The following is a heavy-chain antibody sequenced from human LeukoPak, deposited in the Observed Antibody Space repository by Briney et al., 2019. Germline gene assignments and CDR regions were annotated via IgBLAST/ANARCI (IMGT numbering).Heavy chain of an antibody. D-gene: IGHD2/OR15-2a*01. CDR1: GYTFTGYY. CDR2: INPNSGGT. Sequence: ASVKVSCKASGYTFTGYYMHWVRQAPGQGLEWMGWINPNSGGTNYAQKFQGRVTMTRDTSISTAYMELSRLRSDDTAMYYCARDQDRNNYYYYMDVWGKGTTVTISS. V-gene: IGHV1-2*02. J-gene: IGHJ6*03. CDR3: ARDQDRNNYYYYMDV.